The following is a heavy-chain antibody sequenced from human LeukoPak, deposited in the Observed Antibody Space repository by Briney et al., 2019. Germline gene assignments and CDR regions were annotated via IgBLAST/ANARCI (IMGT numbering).Heavy chain of an antibody. Sequence: WIRQPPGKGLEWVGFIRSSGYDGTTEYAASVKGRFTISRDNSNSIAYLYMDSLTPEDTAVYYCARDREVIDTSGYFDYWGQGSLVTVSS. J-gene: IGHJ4*02. D-gene: IGHD3-22*01. V-gene: IGHV3-49*02. CDR2: IRSSGYDGTT. CDR3: ARDREVIDTSGYFDY.